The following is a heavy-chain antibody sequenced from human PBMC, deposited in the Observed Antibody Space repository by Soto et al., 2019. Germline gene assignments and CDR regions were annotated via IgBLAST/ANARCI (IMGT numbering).Heavy chain of an antibody. CDR2: ISAYSGNT. V-gene: IGHV1-18*04. CDR1: GYTFTSYG. J-gene: IGHJ4*02. CDR3: ARSRYSSSSGNIDY. D-gene: IGHD6-6*01. Sequence: GASVKVSCKASGYTFTSYGISWVRQAPGQGLEWMGWISAYSGNTNYAQKLQGRVTMTTDTSTSTAYMELRSLRSEDTAVYYCARSRYSSSSGNIDYWGQGTLVTVSS.